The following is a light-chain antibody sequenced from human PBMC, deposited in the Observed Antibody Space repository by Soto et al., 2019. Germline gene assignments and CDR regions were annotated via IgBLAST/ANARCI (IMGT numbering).Light chain of an antibody. Sequence: QSVLTQPPSASGSPGQSVTISCTGTSSDVGGYNYVSWYQQHPGKAPKLMIYEVSKRPSGVPDRFSGSKSGNTASLTVSGLQAEDEADYYCSSYAGSNQYVFGNGTKVTVL. J-gene: IGLJ1*01. CDR1: SSDVGGYNY. CDR3: SSYAGSNQYV. V-gene: IGLV2-8*01. CDR2: EVS.